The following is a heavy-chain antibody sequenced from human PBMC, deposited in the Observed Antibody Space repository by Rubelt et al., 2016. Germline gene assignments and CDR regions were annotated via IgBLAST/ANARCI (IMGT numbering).Heavy chain of an antibody. CDR1: GGSISSYY. CDR2: IYYSGST. J-gene: IGHJ4*02. CDR3: ARVPPYSYGYVVDY. Sequence: GLVKPSETLSLTCTVSGGSISSYYWSWIRQPPGKGLEWIGYIYYSGSTNYNPSLKSRVTISVDTSKNQFSLKLSSVTAADTAVCCCARVPPYSYGYVVDYWGQGTLVTVSS. D-gene: IGHD5-18*01. V-gene: IGHV4-59*01.